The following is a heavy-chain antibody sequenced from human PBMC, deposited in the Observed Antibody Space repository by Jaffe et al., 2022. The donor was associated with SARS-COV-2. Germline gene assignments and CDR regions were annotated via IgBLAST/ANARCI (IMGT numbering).Heavy chain of an antibody. V-gene: IGHV3-30*04. Sequence: QVQLVESGGGVVQPGRSLRLSCAASGFTFSSYAIHWVRQAPGKGLEWVAVISYDGSDKYYADSVKGRFTISRDNSKNTVYLQMNSLRPVDTAVYFCATPNALPPRKWGQGTLVTVSS. CDR2: ISYDGSDK. CDR3: ATPNALPPRK. CDR1: GFTFSSYA. J-gene: IGHJ4*02.